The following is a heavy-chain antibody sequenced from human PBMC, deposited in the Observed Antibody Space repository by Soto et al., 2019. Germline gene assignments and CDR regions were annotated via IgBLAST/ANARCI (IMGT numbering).Heavy chain of an antibody. CDR2: INAGNGDT. CDR3: ARSIVVVTAAHY. V-gene: IGHV1-3*01. Sequence: ASVKVSCKASGYTFTSYAMHWVRQAPGQRLEWMGWINAGNGDTKYSQKFQGRVTITRDTSASTAYMELSSLRSEDTAVYYCARSIVVVTAAHYWGQGTLVTVSS. D-gene: IGHD2-21*02. J-gene: IGHJ4*02. CDR1: GYTFTSYA.